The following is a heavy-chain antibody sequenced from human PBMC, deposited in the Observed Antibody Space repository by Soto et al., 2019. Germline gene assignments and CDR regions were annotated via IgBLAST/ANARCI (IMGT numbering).Heavy chain of an antibody. V-gene: IGHV4-39*01. CDR3: ARQLGLKVFSYFDY. CDR2: IYYSGST. J-gene: IGHJ4*02. CDR1: GGSISSSSYY. Sequence: PSETLSLTCTVSGGSISSSSYYWGWIRHPPGKGLEWIGSIYYSGSTYYNPSLKSRVTISVDTSKNQFSLKLSSVTAADTAVYYCARQLGLKVFSYFDYWGQGTLVTVSS.